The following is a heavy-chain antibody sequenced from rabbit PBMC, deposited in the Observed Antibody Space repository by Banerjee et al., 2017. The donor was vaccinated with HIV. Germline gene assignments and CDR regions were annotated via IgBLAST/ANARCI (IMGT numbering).Heavy chain of an antibody. Sequence: QEQLVESGGGLVQPGASLTLTCTASGFSFSSSYWICWVRQAPGKGLEGIACIRTGDSTTWYASWAKGRCTISKTSATTVTLQMTSLTAADTATYFCAKGAYYGYAGYDLWGPGTLVTVS. CDR2: IRTGDSTT. CDR1: GFSFSSSYW. J-gene: IGHJ4*01. D-gene: IGHD6-1*01. CDR3: AKGAYYGYAGYDL. V-gene: IGHV1S45*01.